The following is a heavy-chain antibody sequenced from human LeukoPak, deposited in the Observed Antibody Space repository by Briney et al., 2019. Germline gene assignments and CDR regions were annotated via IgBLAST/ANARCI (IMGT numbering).Heavy chain of an antibody. V-gene: IGHV1-2*02. CDR3: ASRLGYSYGYYFDY. D-gene: IGHD5-18*01. CDR1: GYTFTSCG. Sequence: ASVKVSCKASGYTFTSCGISWVRQAPGQGLEWMGWINPNSGGTNYAQKFQGRVTMTRDTSISTAYMELSRLRSDDTAVYYCASRLGYSYGYYFDYWGQGTLVTVSS. CDR2: INPNSGGT. J-gene: IGHJ4*02.